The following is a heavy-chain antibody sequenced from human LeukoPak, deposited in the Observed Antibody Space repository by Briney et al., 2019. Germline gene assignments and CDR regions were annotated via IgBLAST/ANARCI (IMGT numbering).Heavy chain of an antibody. CDR2: ISSSGDTI. Sequence: PGGSLRLSCAASGFTFRDYYMTWMRQAPGKGLEWLSYISSSGDTIYYADSVKGRFTISRDNAKKSLYLQMNSLRAEDTAVYYCAREFWGPDYWGQGTLVTVSS. D-gene: IGHD7-27*01. CDR3: AREFWGPDY. CDR1: GFTFRDYY. J-gene: IGHJ4*02. V-gene: IGHV3-11*04.